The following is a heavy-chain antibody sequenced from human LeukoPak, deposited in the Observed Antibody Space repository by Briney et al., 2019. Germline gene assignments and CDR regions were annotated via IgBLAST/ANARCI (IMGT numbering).Heavy chain of an antibody. Sequence: SETLSLTCTVAGGSISSYYWSWIRQPPGKGLEWIGYISYSGSTNFNPSLKSRVTISVDTSKNQFSLKLSSVTAADTAVYYCAREGTAGTNLNWFDPWGQGTLVTVSS. CDR2: ISYSGST. CDR3: AREGTAGTNLNWFDP. J-gene: IGHJ5*02. D-gene: IGHD1-1*01. V-gene: IGHV4-59*01. CDR1: GGSISSYY.